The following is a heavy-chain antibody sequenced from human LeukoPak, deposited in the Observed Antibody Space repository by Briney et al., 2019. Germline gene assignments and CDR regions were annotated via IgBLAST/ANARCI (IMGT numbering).Heavy chain of an antibody. V-gene: IGHV3-7*01. CDR3: ARDRRAPYYAFRSGYIDHYYIDV. CDR2: IKQDGSDN. CDR1: AFTNCSNW. J-gene: IGHJ6*03. D-gene: IGHD3-3*01. Sequence: GGLLRFSCAASAFTNCSNWMNRHRQALGKGLKGVANIKQDGSDNYYVDSVKGRFTISRDNAKNSLYLQMNSLRAEDTAVYYCARDRRAPYYAFRSGYIDHYYIDVWGKGTTVTVSS.